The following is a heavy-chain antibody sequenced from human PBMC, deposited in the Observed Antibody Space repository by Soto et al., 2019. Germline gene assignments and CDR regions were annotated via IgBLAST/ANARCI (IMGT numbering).Heavy chain of an antibody. V-gene: IGHV3-66*01. J-gene: IGHJ2*01. D-gene: IGHD3-16*02. CDR1: GFTVSSNY. Sequence: GSLRLSCAASGFTVSSNYMSWVRQAPGKGLEWVSVIYSGGSTSYADSVKGRFTISRDNAKNTLYLQMNSLRAEDTAVYYCARDHQTYYDYIWGSYRYWYFDLWGRGTLVTVSS. CDR2: IYSGGST. CDR3: ARDHQTYYDYIWGSYRYWYFDL.